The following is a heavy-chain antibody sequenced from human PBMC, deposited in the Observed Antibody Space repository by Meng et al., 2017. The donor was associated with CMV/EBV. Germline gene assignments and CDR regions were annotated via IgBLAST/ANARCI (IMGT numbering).Heavy chain of an antibody. CDR2: IYYSGST. CDR1: GGSINTYY. D-gene: IGHD3-3*01. V-gene: IGHV4-59*01. J-gene: IGHJ6*02. Sequence: SETLSLTCTVSGGSINTYYWNWIRQPPGKGLEWIGYIYYSGSTNYNPSLKSRVTISVDTSKNQFSLKLSSVTAADTAVYYCARDPYPSYDFWSGPNPKYYYYGMDVWGQGTTVTVSS. CDR3: ARDPYPSYDFWSGPNPKYYYYGMDV.